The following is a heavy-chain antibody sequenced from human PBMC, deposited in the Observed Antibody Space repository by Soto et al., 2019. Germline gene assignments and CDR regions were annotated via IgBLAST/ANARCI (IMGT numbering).Heavy chain of an antibody. V-gene: IGHV4-59*01. CDR2: IYYSGST. D-gene: IGHD2-15*01. J-gene: IGHJ6*02. Sequence: SETLSLTCTVSGGSISSYYWSWIRQPPGKGLEWIGYIYYSGSTNYNPSLKSRVTISVDTSKNQFSLKLSSVTAADTAVYYCARSGEDYYYGMDVWGQGTTVTVSS. CDR3: ARSGEDYYYGMDV. CDR1: GGSISSYY.